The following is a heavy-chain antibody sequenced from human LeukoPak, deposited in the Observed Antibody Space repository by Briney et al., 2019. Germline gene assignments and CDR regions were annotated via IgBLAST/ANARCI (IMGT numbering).Heavy chain of an antibody. CDR2: MNPNSGNT. V-gene: IGHV1-8*03. CDR3: ARGAGPGYCSGGSCYSYYYMDV. Sequence: ASVKVSCKSSGYTFTSYDINWVRQATGKGLEWMGWMNPNSGNTGYAQKFQGRVTITRNTSISTAYMELSSLRSEDTAVYYCARGAGPGYCSGGSCYSYYYMDVWGKGTTVTVSS. J-gene: IGHJ6*03. CDR1: GYTFTSYD. D-gene: IGHD2-15*01.